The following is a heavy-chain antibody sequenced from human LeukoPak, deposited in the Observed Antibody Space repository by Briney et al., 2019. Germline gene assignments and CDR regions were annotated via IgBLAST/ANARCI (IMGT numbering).Heavy chain of an antibody. V-gene: IGHV1-8*03. CDR3: AREWDDSSGYYGWFDP. CDR1: GYTFTSYV. D-gene: IGHD3-22*01. Sequence: GASVKVSCKASGYTFTSYVINWVRQATGQGLEWMGWMNPNSGNTGYAQKFQGRVTITRNTSISTAYMELSSLRSEDTAVYYCAREWDDSSGYYGWFDPWGQGTLVTVSS. CDR2: MNPNSGNT. J-gene: IGHJ5*02.